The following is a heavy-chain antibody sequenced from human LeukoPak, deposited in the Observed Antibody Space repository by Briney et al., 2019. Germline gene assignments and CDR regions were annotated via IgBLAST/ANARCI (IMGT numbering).Heavy chain of an antibody. J-gene: IGHJ4*02. D-gene: IGHD5-18*01. CDR2: ISGSVHKI. Sequence: PGGSLRLSCAASGFTYSSLWMGWLRQAPEKGLDWVSVISGSVHKIRYADSVKGRFTISRDNSENVVYLQMNNLRAEDTAVYYCAGRVTGYSSGYVYWGQGALVTVSS. CDR3: AGRVTGYSSGYVY. V-gene: IGHV3-23*01. CDR1: GFTYSSLW.